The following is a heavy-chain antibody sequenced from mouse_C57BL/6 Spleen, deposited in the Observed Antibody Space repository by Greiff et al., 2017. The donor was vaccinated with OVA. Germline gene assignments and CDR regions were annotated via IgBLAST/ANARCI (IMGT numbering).Heavy chain of an antibody. CDR2: ISDGGSYT. D-gene: IGHD3-2*02. CDR1: GFTFSSYA. Sequence: DVKLQESGGGLVKPGGSLKLSCAASGFTFSSYAMSWVRQTPEKRLEWVATISDGGSYTYYPDNVKGRFTISRDNAKNNLYLQMSHLKSEDTAMYYCARDLDSSGYGFAYWGQGTLVTVSA. V-gene: IGHV5-4*01. CDR3: ARDLDSSGYGFAY. J-gene: IGHJ3*01.